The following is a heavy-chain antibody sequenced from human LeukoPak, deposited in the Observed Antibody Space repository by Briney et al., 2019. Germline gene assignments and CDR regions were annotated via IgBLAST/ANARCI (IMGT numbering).Heavy chain of an antibody. CDR3: AKDGPGFSGWADY. CDR2: VSFVGSDK. Sequence: GGSPRLSCAASGFTFSNYGMHWVRQAPGKGLEWVAIVSFVGSDKYYADSVKGRFTISRDNSKNTQYLQMNSLRPEDTAIYYCAKDGPGFSGWADYWGQGTLVTVSS. V-gene: IGHV3-30*18. J-gene: IGHJ4*02. CDR1: GFTFSNYG. D-gene: IGHD6-19*01.